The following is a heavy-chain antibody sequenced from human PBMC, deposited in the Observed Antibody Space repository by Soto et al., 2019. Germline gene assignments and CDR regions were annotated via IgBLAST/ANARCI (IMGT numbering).Heavy chain of an antibody. CDR2: IVPIYGSA. Sequence: QVQLVQSGAETKTPGSSVNVSCTLSGGAFNNYVITWVRQPPGKGLEWVGSIVPIYGSALFAQKFQGRVTLSADGSTNTVYMELSSLGPEDTAMYYCARDYDSSDYYLLSHHAFEMWGQGTMVTVSS. V-gene: IGHV1-69*18. CDR1: GGAFNNYV. J-gene: IGHJ3*02. D-gene: IGHD3-22*01. CDR3: ARDYDSSDYYLLSHHAFEM.